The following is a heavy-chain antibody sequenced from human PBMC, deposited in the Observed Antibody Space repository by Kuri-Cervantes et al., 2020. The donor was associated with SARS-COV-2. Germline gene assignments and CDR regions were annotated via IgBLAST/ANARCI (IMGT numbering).Heavy chain of an antibody. CDR2: ISAYNGNT. V-gene: IGHV1-18*01. D-gene: IGHD5-18*01. J-gene: IGHJ6*03. Sequence: ASVKVSCKASGGTFSSYAISWVRQAPGQGLEWMGWISAYNGNTNYAQKLQGRVTMTTDTSTSTAYMELRSLRSDDTAVYYCARVLAGYGYYMDVWGKGTTVTVSS. CDR3: ARVLAGYGYYMDV. CDR1: GGTFSSYA.